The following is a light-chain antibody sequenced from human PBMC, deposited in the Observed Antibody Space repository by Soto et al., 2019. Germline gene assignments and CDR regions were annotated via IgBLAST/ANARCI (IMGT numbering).Light chain of an antibody. CDR3: CSYAGSSFWV. J-gene: IGLJ3*02. V-gene: IGLV2-11*01. CDR1: SSDVGGYNY. Sequence: QSALTQPRSVSGSPGQSVTISCTGTSSDVGGYNYVSWYQQHPGKAPKLMIYDVSKRPSGVPDRFSGSKFGNTASLTISGLQAEDEADYYCCSYAGSSFWVFGGGTKLTVL. CDR2: DVS.